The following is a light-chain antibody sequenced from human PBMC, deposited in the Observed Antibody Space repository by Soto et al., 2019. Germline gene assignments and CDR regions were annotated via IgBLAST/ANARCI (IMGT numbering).Light chain of an antibody. J-gene: IGKJ1*01. CDR2: AAS. CDR3: QQYYSYPQT. V-gene: IGKV1-8*01. Sequence: AIRMTQSPSSFSASTGDRVTITCRASQGISSYLAWYQQKPGNAPKLLIYAASTLQSGGPSRFSGSGSGTDFTLTISCLQSEDFATYYCQQYYSYPQTFGQGTKVEIK. CDR1: QGISSY.